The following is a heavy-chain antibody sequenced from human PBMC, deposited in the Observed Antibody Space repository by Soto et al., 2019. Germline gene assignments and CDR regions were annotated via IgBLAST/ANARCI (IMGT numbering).Heavy chain of an antibody. D-gene: IGHD6-19*01. J-gene: IGHJ3*01. Sequence: QVQLQESGPGLVKPSGTLSLTCAVSGDSISSPKWWTWVRQPPGKGLEWIGDMLHSGTTNYNPSLKSRVTISVDKSKNQFSLNLYSVTAADTAVYYCAYSPGWYRTDLWGPGTLVIVSS. CDR2: MLHSGTT. CDR3: AYSPGWYRTDL. V-gene: IGHV4-4*02. CDR1: GDSISSPKW.